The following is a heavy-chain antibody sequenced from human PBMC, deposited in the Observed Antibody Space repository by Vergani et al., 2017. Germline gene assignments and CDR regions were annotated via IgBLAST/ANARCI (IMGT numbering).Heavy chain of an antibody. CDR2: IYHSGST. Sequence: QVQLQESGPGLVKPSETLSLTCAVSGYSISSGYYWGWIRQPPGKGLEWIGSIYHSGSTYYNPSLKRRVSISVDTSKNQFSLKLSSVTAADTAVYYCARAVMITFGGVIYYYYYMDVWGKGTTVTVSS. J-gene: IGHJ6*03. CDR1: GYSISSGYY. D-gene: IGHD3-16*01. V-gene: IGHV4-38-2*01. CDR3: ARAVMITFGGVIYYYYYMDV.